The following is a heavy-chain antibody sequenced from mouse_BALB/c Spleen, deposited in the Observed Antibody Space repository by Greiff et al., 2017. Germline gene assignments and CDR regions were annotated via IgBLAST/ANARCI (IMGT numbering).Heavy chain of an antibody. D-gene: IGHD3-2*01. CDR3: TRDSSGYGLFAY. V-gene: IGHV6-6*02. CDR1: GFTFSNYW. CDR2: IRLKSNNYAT. Sequence: EVQGVESGGGLVQPGGSMKLSCVASGFTFSNYWMNWVRQSPEKGLEWVAEIRLKSNNYATHYAESVKGRFTISRDDSKSSVYLQMNNLRAEDTGIYYCTRDSSGYGLFAYWGQGTLVTVSA. J-gene: IGHJ3*01.